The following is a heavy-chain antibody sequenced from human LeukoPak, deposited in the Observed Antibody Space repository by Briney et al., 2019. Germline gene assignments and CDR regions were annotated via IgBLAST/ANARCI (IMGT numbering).Heavy chain of an antibody. CDR1: GFTFSSYA. CDR3: ARSDDYVWGSYRYEDY. V-gene: IGHV3-30*04. D-gene: IGHD3-16*02. Sequence: GGSLRLSCAASGFTFSSYAMRWVRQAPGKGLEWVAVISYDGSNKYYADSVKGRFTISRDNSKNTLYLQMNSLRAEDTAVYYCARSDDYVWGSYRYEDYWGQGTLVTVSS. CDR2: ISYDGSNK. J-gene: IGHJ4*02.